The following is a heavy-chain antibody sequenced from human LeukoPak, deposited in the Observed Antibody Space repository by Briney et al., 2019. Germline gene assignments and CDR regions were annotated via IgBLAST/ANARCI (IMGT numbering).Heavy chain of an antibody. V-gene: IGHV4-59*01. CDR3: ARGEIQLWLLVGAFDI. CDR1: GGSISSYY. D-gene: IGHD5-18*01. Sequence: KASETLSLTCTVSGGSISSYYWSLVRQPPGKGLEWIGYIYYSGSTNYNPSLKSRVTISVDTSKNQFSLKLSSVTAADTAVYYCARGEIQLWLLVGAFDIWGQGTMVTVSS. J-gene: IGHJ3*02. CDR2: IYYSGST.